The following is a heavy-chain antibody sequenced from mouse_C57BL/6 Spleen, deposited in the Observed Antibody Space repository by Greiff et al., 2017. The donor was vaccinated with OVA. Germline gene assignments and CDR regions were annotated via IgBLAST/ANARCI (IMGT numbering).Heavy chain of an antibody. CDR1: GYSFTGYY. CDR3: ARRGYDDFDY. Sequence: EVQLQQSGPELVKPGASVKISCKASGYSFTGYYMNWVKQSPEKSLEWIGEINPSTGGTTYNQKFKAKATLTVDKSSSTAYMQLKSLTSEDSAVYYCARRGYDDFDYWGQGTTLTVSS. CDR2: INPSTGGT. J-gene: IGHJ2*01. D-gene: IGHD2-2*01. V-gene: IGHV1-42*01.